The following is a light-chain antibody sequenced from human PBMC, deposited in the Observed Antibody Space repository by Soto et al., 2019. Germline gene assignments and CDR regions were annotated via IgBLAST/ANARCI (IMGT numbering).Light chain of an antibody. CDR1: SSNIGAGYD. CDR2: RNN. CDR3: AAWDDSLSGQV. V-gene: IGLV1-47*01. J-gene: IGLJ3*02. Sequence: QLVLTQPPSVSGAPGQRVTISCTGGSSNIGAGYDVHWYQQLPGTAPKLLIYRNNQRPSGVPDRFSGSKSGTSASLAISGLRSEDEADYYCAAWDDSLSGQVFGGGTKLTVL.